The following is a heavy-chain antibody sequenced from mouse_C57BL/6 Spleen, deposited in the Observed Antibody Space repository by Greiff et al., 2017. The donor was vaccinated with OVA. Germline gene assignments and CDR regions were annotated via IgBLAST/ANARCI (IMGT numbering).Heavy chain of an antibody. V-gene: IGHV1-61*01. CDR2: IYPSDSET. J-gene: IGHJ4*01. Sequence: QVQLQQPGAELVRPGSSVKLSCKASGYTFTSYWMDWVKQRPGQGLEWIGNIYPSDSETHYNQKFKDKATLTVDKSYSTAYMQLSSLTSEDSAVYYCARGGGYDGGYYYAMDYWGQGTSVTVSS. D-gene: IGHD2-2*01. CDR1: GYTFTSYW. CDR3: ARGGGYDGGYYYAMDY.